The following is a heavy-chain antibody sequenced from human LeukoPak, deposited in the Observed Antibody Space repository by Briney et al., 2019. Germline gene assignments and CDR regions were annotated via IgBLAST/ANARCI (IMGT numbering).Heavy chain of an antibody. J-gene: IGHJ4*02. CDR2: IIPILGIA. D-gene: IGHD3-22*01. V-gene: IGHV1-69*04. CDR1: GDTFSSYS. Sequence: SVKVSCKASGDTFSSYSFIWVRQAPGQGLEWMGRIIPILGIANYAQKFQGRVTITADKSTSTAYMELSSLRSEDTAVYYCARDGGRDYYDSSGYYAYWGQGTLVTVSS. CDR3: ARDGGRDYYDSSGYYAY.